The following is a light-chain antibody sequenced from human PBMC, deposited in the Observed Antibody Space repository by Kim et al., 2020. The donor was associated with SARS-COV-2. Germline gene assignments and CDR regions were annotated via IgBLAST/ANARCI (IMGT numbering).Light chain of an antibody. CDR3: QQDNTYPWT. J-gene: IGKJ1*01. CDR2: NAS. CDR1: ETINIW. Sequence: ATVGDRVPISCLAIETINIWLAWYQQKPGKAPNLLIYNASSLESGVPSSFSGSGSGTEFTLTISSLQPDDFATYYCQQDNTYPWTFGQGTKVYIK. V-gene: IGKV1-5*03.